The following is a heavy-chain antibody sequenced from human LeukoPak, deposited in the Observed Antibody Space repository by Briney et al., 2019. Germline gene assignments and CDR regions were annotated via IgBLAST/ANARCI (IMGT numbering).Heavy chain of an antibody. CDR2: INHNGNVN. V-gene: IGHV3-7*03. Sequence: GGSLRLSCAASGFTFSSYWMNWARQATGKGLEWVASINHNGNVNYYVDSVKGRLTISRDNAKNSLYLQMSNLRAEDTAVYFCARGGGLDVWGQGATVNVSS. J-gene: IGHJ6*02. CDR3: ARGGGLDV. CDR1: GFTFSSYW. D-gene: IGHD3-16*01.